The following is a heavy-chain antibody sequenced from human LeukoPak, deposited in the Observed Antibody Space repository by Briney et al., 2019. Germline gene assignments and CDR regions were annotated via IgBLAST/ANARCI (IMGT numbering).Heavy chain of an antibody. D-gene: IGHD3-22*01. CDR1: GGSTSSYY. J-gene: IGHJ4*02. Sequence: SETLSLTCTVSGGSTSSYYWSWFRQPPGKGLEWIGYIYNSGSTTYNPSLKSRVIISVDTSKNQFSLKLSSVTAADTAVYYCARHKETCSGDYCFLDYFDYWGQGTLVTVSS. CDR3: ARHKETCSGDYCFLDYFDY. V-gene: IGHV4-59*08. CDR2: IYNSGST.